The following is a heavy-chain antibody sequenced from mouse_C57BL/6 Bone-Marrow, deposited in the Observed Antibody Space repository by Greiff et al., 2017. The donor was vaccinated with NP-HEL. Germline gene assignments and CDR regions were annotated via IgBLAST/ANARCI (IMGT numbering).Heavy chain of an antibody. D-gene: IGHD2-1*01. Sequence: VQLQQSGAELVRPGASVKLSCTASGFNIKDDYMHWVKQRPEQGLEWIGWIDPENGDTEYASKFQGQDTITADTSSNTAYLQLSSLTSEDTAVYYCNTFYYGPPYYFDYWGQGTTLTVSS. J-gene: IGHJ2*01. V-gene: IGHV14-4*01. CDR2: IDPENGDT. CDR1: GFNIKDDY. CDR3: NTFYYGPPYYFDY.